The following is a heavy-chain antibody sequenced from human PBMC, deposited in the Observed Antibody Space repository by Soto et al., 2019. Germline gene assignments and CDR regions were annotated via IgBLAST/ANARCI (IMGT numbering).Heavy chain of an antibody. Sequence: QVQLVESGGGVVQPGRSLRLSCAASGFTFSTYTMHWVRQAPGKGLEWVANIEYDGSYKYYADSVKGRFTISRDNSKNTLYLKMNGLGTEDTAVYYCATKTGDPSYWGQGPLVTVSS. J-gene: IGHJ4*02. CDR1: GFTFSTYT. CDR2: IEYDGSYK. D-gene: IGHD7-27*01. V-gene: IGHV3-30-3*01. CDR3: ATKTGDPSY.